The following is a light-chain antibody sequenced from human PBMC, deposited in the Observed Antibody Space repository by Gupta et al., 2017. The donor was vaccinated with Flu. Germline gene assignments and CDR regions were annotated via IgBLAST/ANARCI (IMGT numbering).Light chain of an antibody. J-gene: IGKJ5*01. V-gene: IGKV3-11*01. Sequence: EIVLTPSPATLSLSPGERATLSCRASQSVNSFVAWYQKTAGQAPRLLYYDATPRATVIPAMCSGSGSGTYFIISIRRVEPDDVAYYYCHELENGETFGQGTRLEIK. CDR2: DAT. CDR1: QSVNSF. CDR3: HELENGET.